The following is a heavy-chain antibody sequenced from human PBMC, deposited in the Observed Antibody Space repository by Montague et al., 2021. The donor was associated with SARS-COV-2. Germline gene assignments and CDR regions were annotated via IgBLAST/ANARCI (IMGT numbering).Heavy chain of an antibody. V-gene: IGHV4-4*07. Sequence: SETLSLTCTVSGGSISNYYWTWIRQPAGKGLEWIGRICTSGGANYNASLKSRVTISLDTSKNQFSLKLSSVTAADTAVYYCARDRERYDASDYSGVYYYYGMDVWGQGTTVTVSS. J-gene: IGHJ6*02. CDR3: ARDRERYDASDYSGVYYYYGMDV. D-gene: IGHD3-22*01. CDR1: GGSISNYY. CDR2: ICTSGGA.